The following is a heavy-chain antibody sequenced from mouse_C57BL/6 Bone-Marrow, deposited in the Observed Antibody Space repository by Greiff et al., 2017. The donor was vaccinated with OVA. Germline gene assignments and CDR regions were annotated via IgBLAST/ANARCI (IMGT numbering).Heavy chain of an antibody. V-gene: IGHV5-6*01. Sequence: EVKLMESGGDLVKPGGSLKLSCAASGFTFSSYGMSWVRQTPDKRLEWVATISSGGSYTYYPDSVKGRFTISRDNAKNTLYLQMSRLKSEDTAMYYCARGKAMDYWGQGTSVTVSS. J-gene: IGHJ4*01. CDR1: GFTFSSYG. CDR2: ISSGGSYT. CDR3: ARGKAMDY.